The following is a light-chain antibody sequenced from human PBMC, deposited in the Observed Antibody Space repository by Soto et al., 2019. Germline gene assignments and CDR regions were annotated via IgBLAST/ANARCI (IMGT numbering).Light chain of an antibody. CDR2: EAS. CDR3: QQRSYWPPYT. V-gene: IGKV3-11*01. Sequence: EIVLTQSPGTLSLSPGERATLSCRASQSVSSYLAWYQQKPGQAPRLLIYEASNRGTGIPARFSGSGSGTDFTLTISSLESEDSAVYYCQQRSYWPPYTFGQGTKVDIK. J-gene: IGKJ2*01. CDR1: QSVSSY.